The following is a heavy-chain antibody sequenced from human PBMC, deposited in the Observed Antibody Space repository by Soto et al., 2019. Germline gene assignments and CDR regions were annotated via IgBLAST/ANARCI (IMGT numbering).Heavy chain of an antibody. CDR3: AKDRRDHYYYYYMDV. Sequence: GGSLRLSCAASGFTFSSYAMSWVRQAPGKGLEWVSAISGSGGSTYYADSVKGRFTISRDNSKNTLYLQMNSLRAEDTAVYYCAKDRRDHYYYYYMDVWGKGTTVTVSS. CDR1: GFTFSSYA. CDR2: ISGSGGST. J-gene: IGHJ6*03. V-gene: IGHV3-23*01.